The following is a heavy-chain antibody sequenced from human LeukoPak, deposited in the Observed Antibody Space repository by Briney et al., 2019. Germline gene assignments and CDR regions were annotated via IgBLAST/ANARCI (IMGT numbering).Heavy chain of an antibody. J-gene: IGHJ5*02. CDR2: INHSGST. Sequence: RSSETLSLTCAVYGGSFSGYYWSWIRQPPGKGLEWIGEINHSGSTNYNPSLKSRVTMSVDTSKNQFSLKLSSVTAADTAVYYCARGLGYCSSTSCRWNWFDPWGQGTLVTVSS. D-gene: IGHD2-2*01. V-gene: IGHV4-34*01. CDR3: ARGLGYCSSTSCRWNWFDP. CDR1: GGSFSGYY.